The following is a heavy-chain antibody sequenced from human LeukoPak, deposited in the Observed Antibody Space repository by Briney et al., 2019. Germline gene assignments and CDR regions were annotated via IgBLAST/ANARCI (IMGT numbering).Heavy chain of an antibody. D-gene: IGHD5-12*01. Sequence: ASVKVSCKTSGYTFSNYGISWVRRVPGQGLEWMGWISAYNNISHYAQKVQGRVSMTTDTSTSTAYMELRSLRSEDTAVYYCAAASGYASYYGMDVWGQGTTVTVSS. CDR3: AAASGYASYYGMDV. J-gene: IGHJ6*02. CDR2: ISAYNNIS. V-gene: IGHV1-18*01. CDR1: GYTFSNYG.